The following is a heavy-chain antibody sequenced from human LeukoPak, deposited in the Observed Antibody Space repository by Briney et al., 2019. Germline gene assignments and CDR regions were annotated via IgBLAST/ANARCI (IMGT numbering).Heavy chain of an antibody. CDR2: IKQDGSER. CDR1: GFTFSSYE. CDR3: ARDTAASDNSGYSDY. V-gene: IGHV3-7*01. Sequence: GGSLRLSCAASGFTFSSYEMNWVRQAPGKGLEWVANIKQDGSERYYVDSVKGRFTISRDNAKNSLYLQMNSLRAEDTAVYYCARDTAASDNSGYSDYWGQGTLVTVSS. D-gene: IGHD3-22*01. J-gene: IGHJ4*02.